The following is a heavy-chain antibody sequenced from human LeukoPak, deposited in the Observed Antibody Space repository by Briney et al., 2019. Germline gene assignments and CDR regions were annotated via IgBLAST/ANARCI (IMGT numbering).Heavy chain of an antibody. J-gene: IGHJ4*02. D-gene: IGHD4-17*01. CDR1: GYPISSGYY. Sequence: SETLSLTCAVSGYPISSGYYWGWIRQPPGKGLEWIGYIYYSGSTNYNPSLKSRVTISVDTSKNQFSLKLSSVTAADTAVYYCARDHGDYADYWGQGTLVTVSS. CDR2: IYYSGST. V-gene: IGHV4-61*01. CDR3: ARDHGDYADY.